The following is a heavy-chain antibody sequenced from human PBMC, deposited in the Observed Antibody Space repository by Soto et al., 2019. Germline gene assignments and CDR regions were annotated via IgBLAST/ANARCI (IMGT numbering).Heavy chain of an antibody. J-gene: IGHJ6*03. D-gene: IGHD6-19*01. Sequence: QVQLVQSGAAVKKPGSSVRVSCKPSGGTLSSYTFNWVRQAPGQGLEWMGRIIPILNITNYAQKFQGRVRIAAHKSTSTAYTELSRLRSDDSAIYYCARGVWLTGAGKNYYFYYMDVWGKATTVTVSS. V-gene: IGHV1-69*02. CDR2: IIPILNIT. CDR3: ARGVWLTGAGKNYYFYYMDV. CDR1: GGTLSSYT.